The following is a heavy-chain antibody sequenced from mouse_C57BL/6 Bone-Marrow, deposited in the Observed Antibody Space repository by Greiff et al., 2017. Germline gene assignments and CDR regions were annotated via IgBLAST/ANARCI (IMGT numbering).Heavy chain of an antibody. Sequence: QVQLQQSGAELAKPGASVKLSCKASGYTFTSYWMHWVKQRPGQGLEWIGYINPSSGYTKYNQKFKDKATLTADKSSSTAYMQLSSLTYEDSAVYYCSIEPLWYFDVWGTGTTVTVSS. J-gene: IGHJ1*03. CDR1: GYTFTSYW. CDR3: SIEPLWYFDV. V-gene: IGHV1-7*01. D-gene: IGHD6-1*01. CDR2: INPSSGYT.